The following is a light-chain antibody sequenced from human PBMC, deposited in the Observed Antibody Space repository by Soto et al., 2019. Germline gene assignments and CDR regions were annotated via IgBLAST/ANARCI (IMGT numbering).Light chain of an antibody. J-gene: IGLJ1*01. CDR3: ASLTTTSFA. V-gene: IGLV2-14*01. Sequence: QSVLTQPASVSGSPGQSITISCTGTSSDVGAYNLVSWYQHHPGKAPKLLISEVSNRPSGVSDRFSGSKSGNTASLAISGLQAEDEANYYCASLTTTSFAFXTGTRGTVL. CDR1: SSDVGAYNL. CDR2: EVS.